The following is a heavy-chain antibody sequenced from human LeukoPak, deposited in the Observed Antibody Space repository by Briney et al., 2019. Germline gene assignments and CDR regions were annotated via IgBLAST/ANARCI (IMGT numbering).Heavy chain of an antibody. V-gene: IGHV3-23*01. D-gene: IGHD4-11*01. CDR3: ARDPDFSAFDI. CDR1: GFTFSSYA. Sequence: GGSLRLSCAASGFTFSSYAMTWIRQAPGKGLEWVSAISGGGGSTFYAGSVKGRLTISRDNAKNSLYLQMNSLRAEDTAVYYCARDPDFSAFDIWGQGTLVTVSS. J-gene: IGHJ3*02. CDR2: ISGGGGST.